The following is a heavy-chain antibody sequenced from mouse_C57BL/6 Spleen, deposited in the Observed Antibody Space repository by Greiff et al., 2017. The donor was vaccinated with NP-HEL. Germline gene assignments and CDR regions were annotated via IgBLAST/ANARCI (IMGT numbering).Heavy chain of an antibody. CDR1: GFTFSSYG. J-gene: IGHJ1*03. Sequence: EVMLVESGGDLVKPGGSLKLSCAASGFTFSSYGMSWVRQTPDKRLEWVATISSGGSYPYYPDSVKGRFTIPRDNAKNTLYLQMISLQAEDTAMYYCASYGSSLYWYFDVWGTGTTVTVSS. CDR3: ASYGSSLYWYFDV. V-gene: IGHV5-6*01. D-gene: IGHD1-1*01. CDR2: ISSGGSYP.